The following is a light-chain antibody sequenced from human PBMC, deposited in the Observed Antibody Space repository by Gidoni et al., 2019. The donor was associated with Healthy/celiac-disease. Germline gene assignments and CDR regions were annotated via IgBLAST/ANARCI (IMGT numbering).Light chain of an antibody. CDR3: QQYCGTALT. J-gene: IGKJ4*01. V-gene: IGKV4-1*01. CDR2: WAS. CDR1: QSVLYSSNNKNY. Sequence: DIVMTQSPDSLAVSLGERATINCKSSQSVLYSSNNKNYLAWYQQKPGQPPKLLIYWASTRESGVPDRFSGSGSGTDFTLTISSLQAEDVAVYYCQQYCGTALTFGGGTKVEIK.